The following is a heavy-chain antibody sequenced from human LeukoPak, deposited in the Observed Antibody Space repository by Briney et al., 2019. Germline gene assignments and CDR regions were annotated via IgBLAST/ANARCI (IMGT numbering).Heavy chain of an antibody. Sequence: ASVKVSCKVSGYTLTELSMHWVRQAPGKGLEWMGGFDPKDGATIYTQKFQGRVTMTEDTSTDTAYMELSSLRSEDTAVYYCATGYCSGGDCYSWFDPWGQGTLVTVSS. J-gene: IGHJ5*02. D-gene: IGHD2-15*01. CDR1: GYTLTELS. V-gene: IGHV1-24*01. CDR2: FDPKDGAT. CDR3: ATGYCSGGDCYSWFDP.